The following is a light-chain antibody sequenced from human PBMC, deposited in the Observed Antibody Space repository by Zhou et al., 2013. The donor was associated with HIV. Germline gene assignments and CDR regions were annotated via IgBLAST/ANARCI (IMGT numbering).Light chain of an antibody. V-gene: IGKV2-28*01. CDR3: MQSLQTPIT. CDR1: QSLLHSNGYNY. CDR2: LGS. J-gene: IGKJ5*01. Sequence: DIVMTQSPLSLPVTPGEPASISCRSSQSLLHSNGYNYLDWYLQKPGQSPRLLIYLGSNRASGVPDRFSGTGSGTNFTLKISGVEAEDVGIYYCMQSLQTPITFGQGTRLDIK.